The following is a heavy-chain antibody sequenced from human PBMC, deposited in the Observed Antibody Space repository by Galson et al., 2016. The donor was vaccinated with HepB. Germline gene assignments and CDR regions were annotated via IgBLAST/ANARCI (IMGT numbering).Heavy chain of an antibody. CDR2: IHYTGNS. CDR1: GASIGNTGAS. Sequence: TLSLTCTVSGASIGNTGASWSWIRQRPGKGLEWIGHIHYTGNSYSRPSLRSRVTLSIDTSKNQFSLNLRSVTAADTAVYYCARESRITPPDYWGRGTLVTVSS. V-gene: IGHV4-31*03. J-gene: IGHJ4*02. D-gene: IGHD2-15*01. CDR3: ARESRITPPDY.